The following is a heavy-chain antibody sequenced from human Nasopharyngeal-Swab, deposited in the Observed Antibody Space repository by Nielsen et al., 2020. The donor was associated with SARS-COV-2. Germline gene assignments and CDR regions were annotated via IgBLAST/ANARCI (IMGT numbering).Heavy chain of an antibody. D-gene: IGHD5-12*01. CDR3: AKGGYSGYDPLGMDV. Sequence: WIRQPPGKGLEWVAVISYDGSNKYYADSVKGRFTISRDNSKNTLYLQMNSLRAEDTAVYYCAKGGYSGYDPLGMDVWGQGTTVTVSS. CDR2: ISYDGSNK. V-gene: IGHV3-30*18. J-gene: IGHJ6*02.